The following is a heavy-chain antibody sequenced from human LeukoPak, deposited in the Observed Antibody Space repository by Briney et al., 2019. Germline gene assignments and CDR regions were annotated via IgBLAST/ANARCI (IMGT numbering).Heavy chain of an antibody. Sequence: PGGSLRLSCAASGFTFSSYAMHWVRQAPGKGLEWVAVISYDGSNKYYADSVKGRFTISRDNSKNTLYLQMNSLRAEDTAVYYCARDRGYGQETPYYFDYWGQGTLVTVSS. V-gene: IGHV3-30*04. CDR2: ISYDGSNK. CDR1: GFTFSSYA. J-gene: IGHJ4*02. CDR3: ARDRGYGQETPYYFDY. D-gene: IGHD5-12*01.